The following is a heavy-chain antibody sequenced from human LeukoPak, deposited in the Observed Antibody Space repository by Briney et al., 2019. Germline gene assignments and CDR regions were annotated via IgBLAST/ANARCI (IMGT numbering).Heavy chain of an antibody. V-gene: IGHV3-74*01. CDR1: GFTFSSYW. CDR3: TRAPYHGDYVSWA. J-gene: IGHJ4*02. Sequence: GGSLRLSCAASGFTFSSYWMHWVRQAPGKGLVWVSRISSDGSDTTYADSVKGRFTISRDNAKKMLYLQMNGLRVDDTVVYYCTRAPYHGDYVSWAWGQGTLVTVSS. CDR2: ISSDGSDT. D-gene: IGHD4-17*01.